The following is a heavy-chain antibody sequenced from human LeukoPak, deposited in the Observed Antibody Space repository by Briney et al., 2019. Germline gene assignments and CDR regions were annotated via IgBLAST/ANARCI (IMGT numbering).Heavy chain of an antibody. V-gene: IGHV3-53*01. CDR1: GFTVSSNY. CDR2: IYSGGST. J-gene: IGHJ6*02. Sequence: GGSLRLSCAASGFTVSSNYMSWVRQAPGKGLEWVSVIYSGGSTYYADSVKGRFTISRDSSKNTLYLQMNSLRAEDTAVYYCARDYYSYGMDVWGQGTTVTVSS. CDR3: ARDYYSYGMDV.